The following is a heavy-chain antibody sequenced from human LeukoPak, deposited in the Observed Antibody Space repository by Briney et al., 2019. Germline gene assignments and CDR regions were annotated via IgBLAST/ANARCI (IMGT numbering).Heavy chain of an antibody. Sequence: SGGSLRLSCAASGFTFSSYAMRWVRQAPGKGLEWVAVISYDGSNKYYADSVKGRFTISRDNSKNTLYLQMNSLRAEDTAVYYCARSDYYARAFDIWGQGTMVTVSS. CDR2: ISYDGSNK. J-gene: IGHJ3*02. D-gene: IGHD3-10*01. CDR3: ARSDYYARAFDI. CDR1: GFTFSSYA. V-gene: IGHV3-30-3*01.